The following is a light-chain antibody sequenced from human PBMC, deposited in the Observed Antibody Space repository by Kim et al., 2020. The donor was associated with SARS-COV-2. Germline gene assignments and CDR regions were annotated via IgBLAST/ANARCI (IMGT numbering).Light chain of an antibody. CDR2: LAS. J-gene: IGKJ1*01. CDR3: QKHNGAPWT. V-gene: IGKV1-27*01. CDR1: EAISNY. Sequence: ASIGDRITITCRASEAISNYLAWYQQKPGKVPKLLIFLASTLQSGVPSRFSGSGSGTDFTLTINSLQAEDVATYYCQKHNGAPWTFGQGTKVDIK.